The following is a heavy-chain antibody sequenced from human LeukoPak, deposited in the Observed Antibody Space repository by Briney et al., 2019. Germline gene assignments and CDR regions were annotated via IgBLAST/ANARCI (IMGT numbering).Heavy chain of an antibody. CDR3: AYYGDYGSFDY. J-gene: IGHJ4*02. CDR2: ISGSGGST. CDR1: GFTFSSYG. D-gene: IGHD4-17*01. Sequence: GGSLRLSCAASGFTFSSYGMSWVRQAPGKGLEWVSAISGSGGSTYYADSVKGRFTISRDNSKNTLYLQMNSLRAEDTAVYYCAYYGDYGSFDYWGQGTLVTVSS. V-gene: IGHV3-23*01.